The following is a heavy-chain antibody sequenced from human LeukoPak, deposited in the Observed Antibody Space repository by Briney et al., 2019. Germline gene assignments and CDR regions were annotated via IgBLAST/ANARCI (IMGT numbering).Heavy chain of an antibody. Sequence: SETLSLTCTVSGGSMSPYHWGWIRQPPGKGLEWTGYIYYSGSTNYNPSLKSRATISVDTSKNQFSLKLSSVTAADTAIYYCARAVSGRFDYWGQGTLVTVSS. CDR2: IYYSGST. CDR1: GGSMSPYH. CDR3: ARAVSGRFDY. J-gene: IGHJ4*02. D-gene: IGHD6-19*01. V-gene: IGHV4-59*08.